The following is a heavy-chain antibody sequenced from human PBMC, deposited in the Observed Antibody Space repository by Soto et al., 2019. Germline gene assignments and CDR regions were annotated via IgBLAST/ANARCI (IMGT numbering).Heavy chain of an antibody. V-gene: IGHV1-2*04. CDR3: ARESPIDYYGSGSYYKFGFDY. CDR1: GYTFTGYY. D-gene: IGHD3-10*01. Sequence: ASVKFSCKASGYTFTGYYMHWVRQAPGQGLEWMGWINPNSGGTNYAQKFQGWVTMTRDTSISTAYMELSRLRSDDTAVYYCARESPIDYYGSGSYYKFGFDYWGQGTLVTVSS. J-gene: IGHJ4*02. CDR2: INPNSGGT.